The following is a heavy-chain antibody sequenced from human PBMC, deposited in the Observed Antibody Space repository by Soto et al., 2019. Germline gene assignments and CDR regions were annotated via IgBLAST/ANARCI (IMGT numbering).Heavy chain of an antibody. J-gene: IGHJ4*02. CDR2: ISAYNGNT. V-gene: IGHV1-18*01. D-gene: IGHD3-10*01. CDR1: GYTFTSYG. Sequence: QVQLVQSGAEVKKPGASVKVSCKASGYTFTSYGISWVRQAPGQGLEWMGWISAYNGNTNYAQKLQGRVTMTTDTPTRTAYMELSSLRSDDTSVYYCASVHRTTMVRGELSEYWGQGTLVTVSS. CDR3: ASVHRTTMVRGELSEY.